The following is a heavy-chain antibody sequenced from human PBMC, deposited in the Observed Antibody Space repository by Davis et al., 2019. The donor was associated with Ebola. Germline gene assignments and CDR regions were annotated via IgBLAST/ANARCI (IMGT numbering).Heavy chain of an antibody. Sequence: SETLSLTCAVYGGSFSGYYLRWIRQPQGKGLEWIGEINHSGSTNYNPSLKSRVTISVDTSKNQFSLKLSSVTAADTAVYYCASHSRGYPVDYWGQGTLVTVSS. J-gene: IGHJ4*02. D-gene: IGHD3-22*01. CDR3: ASHSRGYPVDY. CDR1: GGSFSGYY. V-gene: IGHV4-34*01. CDR2: INHSGST.